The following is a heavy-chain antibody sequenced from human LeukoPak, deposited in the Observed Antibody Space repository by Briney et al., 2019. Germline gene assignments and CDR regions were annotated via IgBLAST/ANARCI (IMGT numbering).Heavy chain of an antibody. CDR1: GFTFSSYA. D-gene: IGHD2-2*01. V-gene: IGHV3-64*01. Sequence: GGSLRLSCAASGFTFSSYAMHWVRQAPGKGLEYVSAISSNGGSTYYANSVKGRFTISRDNSKNTLYLQMGSLRAEDMAVYYCARATTAAICLADYYYYGMDVWGQGTTVTVSS. J-gene: IGHJ6*02. CDR2: ISSNGGST. CDR3: ARATTAAICLADYYYYGMDV.